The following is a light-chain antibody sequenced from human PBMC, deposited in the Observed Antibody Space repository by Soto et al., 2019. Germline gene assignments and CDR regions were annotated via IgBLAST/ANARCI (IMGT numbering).Light chain of an antibody. CDR3: PQDGRLTGT. CDR2: DTS. Sequence: SQSPAALAASTGESGTLSCRAKSRVGSSLDLYQQKTGQTPSPLVYDTSTCATGVPDRFSGSGSGTDFALTISRAEPENFANYLCPQDGRLTGTFGQGTKVDIK. J-gene: IGKJ1*01. CDR1: SRVGSS. V-gene: IGKV3D-20*02.